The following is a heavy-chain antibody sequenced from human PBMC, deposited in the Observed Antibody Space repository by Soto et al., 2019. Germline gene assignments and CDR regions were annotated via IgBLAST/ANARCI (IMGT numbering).Heavy chain of an antibody. CDR1: GFTFSSYA. D-gene: IGHD5-18*01. CDR3: ARDGQLGRYYYYYYGMDV. Sequence: VQLVESGGGVVQPGRSLRLSCAASGFTFSSYAMHWVRQAPGKGLEWVAVISYDGSNKYYADSVKGRFTISRDNSKNTLYLQMNSLRAEDTAVYYCARDGQLGRYYYYYYGMDVWGQGTTVTVSS. J-gene: IGHJ6*02. V-gene: IGHV3-30-3*01. CDR2: ISYDGSNK.